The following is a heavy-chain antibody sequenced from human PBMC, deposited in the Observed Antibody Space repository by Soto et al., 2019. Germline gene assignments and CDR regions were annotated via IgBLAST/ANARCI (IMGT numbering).Heavy chain of an antibody. Sequence: PSETLSLTCTVSGGSISSGDYYWSWIRQPPGKGLEWIGYIYYSGSTYYNPSLKSRVTISVDTSKNQFSLKLSSVTAADTAVYYCARGSGIAVDGTRVRYYYYGMDVWGQGTTVTVSS. V-gene: IGHV4-30-4*01. CDR1: GGSISSGDYY. CDR3: ARGSGIAVDGTRVRYYYYGMDV. CDR2: IYYSGST. D-gene: IGHD6-19*01. J-gene: IGHJ6*02.